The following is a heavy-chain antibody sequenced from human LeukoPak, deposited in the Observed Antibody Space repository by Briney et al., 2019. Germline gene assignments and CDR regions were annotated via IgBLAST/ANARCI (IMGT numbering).Heavy chain of an antibody. CDR3: ASGNYYDSSGYYSY. J-gene: IGHJ4*02. V-gene: IGHV4-4*07. Sequence: SETLSLTCTVSGGSISSYYWSWIRQPAGKGLEWIGRIYTSGSTNYNPSLKSRVTISVDTSKNQFSLKLSSVTAADTAVYYCASGNYYDSSGYYSYWGQGTLVTVSS. CDR2: IYTSGST. D-gene: IGHD3-22*01. CDR1: GGSISSYY.